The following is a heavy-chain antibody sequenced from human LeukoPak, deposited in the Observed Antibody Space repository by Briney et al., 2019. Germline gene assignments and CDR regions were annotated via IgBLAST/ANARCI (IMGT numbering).Heavy chain of an antibody. D-gene: IGHD5-12*01. CDR2: ISSSSSTI. Sequence: GGFLRLSCAASGFTFSSYSMNWVRQAPGKGLEWVSYISSSSSTIYYADSVKGRFTISRDNSKNTLYLQMNSLRAEDTAVYYCAKDRRIVATIFDYWGQGTLVTVSS. CDR3: AKDRRIVATIFDY. CDR1: GFTFSSYS. V-gene: IGHV3-48*01. J-gene: IGHJ4*02.